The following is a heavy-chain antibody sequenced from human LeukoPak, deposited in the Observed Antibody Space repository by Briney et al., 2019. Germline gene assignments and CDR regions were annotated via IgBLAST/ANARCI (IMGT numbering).Heavy chain of an antibody. V-gene: IGHV3-20*04. Sequence: GGSLRLSCAASGFTFDDYGMSWVRQAPGKGLEWVSGINWNGGSTGYADSVKGRFTISRDNAKNSLYLQINSLRAEDTALYYCAREDCTNGVCPLDYYMDVWGKGTTVTVSS. CDR3: AREDCTNGVCPLDYYMDV. D-gene: IGHD2-8*01. CDR1: GFTFDDYG. J-gene: IGHJ6*03. CDR2: INWNGGST.